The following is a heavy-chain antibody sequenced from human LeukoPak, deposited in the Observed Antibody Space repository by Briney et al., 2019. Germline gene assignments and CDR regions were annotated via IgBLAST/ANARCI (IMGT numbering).Heavy chain of an antibody. V-gene: IGHV3-53*01. J-gene: IGHJ4*02. CDR1: GXAVSSNY. CDR2: IYGGGST. D-gene: IGHD1-26*01. CDR3: ARVGATAYFDY. Sequence: PGGSLRLSCSASGXAVSSNYMSWVRQAPGKGLEWVSVIYGGGSTYYADSVKGRFTISRDNSKNTLYLQMNSLRAEDTAVYYCARVGATAYFDYWGQGTLVTVSS.